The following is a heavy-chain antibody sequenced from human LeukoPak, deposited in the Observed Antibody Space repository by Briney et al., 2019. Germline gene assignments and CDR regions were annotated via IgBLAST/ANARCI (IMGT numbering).Heavy chain of an antibody. V-gene: IGHV3-23*01. CDR1: GFPFSSHA. D-gene: IGHD2-15*01. Sequence: GSLRLSCATSGFPFSSHAMSWVRQAPGKGLEWVSAISGSGGSTYYADSVKGRFTISRDNSKNTLYLRMNSLRAEDTAVYYCAKDRFEVVAATPFSWGQGTLVTVSS. J-gene: IGHJ5*02. CDR3: AKDRFEVVAATPFS. CDR2: ISGSGGST.